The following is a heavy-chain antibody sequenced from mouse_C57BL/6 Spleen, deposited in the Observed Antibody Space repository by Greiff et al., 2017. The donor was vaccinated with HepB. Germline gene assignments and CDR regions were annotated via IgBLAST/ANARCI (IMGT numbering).Heavy chain of an antibody. CDR3: TRRALRYYFDY. Sequence: VQLQQSGAELVRPGASVTLSCKASGYTFTDYEMHWVKQTPVHGLEWIGAIDPETGGTAYNQKFKGKAILTADKSSSTAYMELRSLTSEDSAVYYWTRRALRYYFDYWGQGTTLTVSS. D-gene: IGHD1-1*01. J-gene: IGHJ2*01. V-gene: IGHV1-15*01. CDR1: GYTFTDYE. CDR2: IDPETGGT.